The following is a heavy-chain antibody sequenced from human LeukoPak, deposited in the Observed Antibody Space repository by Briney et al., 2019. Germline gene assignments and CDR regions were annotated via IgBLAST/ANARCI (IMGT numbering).Heavy chain of an antibody. D-gene: IGHD5-12*01. CDR3: AKNPYEYYFDY. V-gene: IGHV1-2*06. J-gene: IGHJ4*02. CDR1: GYTLTGYY. Sequence: ASVTVSCTASGYTLTGYYMHWVRLAPGQGLEWMGRINPSSGDTDYAQKFQGRVTMTRDTSISTAYMELSRLRSDDTAVYYCAKNPYEYYFDYWGQGTLVTVSS. CDR2: INPSSGDT.